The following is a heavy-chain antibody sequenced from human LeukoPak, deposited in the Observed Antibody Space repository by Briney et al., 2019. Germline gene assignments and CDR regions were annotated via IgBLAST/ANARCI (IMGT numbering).Heavy chain of an antibody. J-gene: IGHJ4*02. CDR1: GDSISSSNSY. CDR2: IYYSGST. Sequence: SETLSLTCTVSGDSISSSNSYWGWIRQPPGEGLEWIGSIYYSGSTYYNPSLKSRVTISVDTSKNQFSLKLSSVTAADTAVYYCARDRVLWFGELLPFDYWGQGTLVTVSS. CDR3: ARDRVLWFGELLPFDY. V-gene: IGHV4-39*07. D-gene: IGHD3-10*01.